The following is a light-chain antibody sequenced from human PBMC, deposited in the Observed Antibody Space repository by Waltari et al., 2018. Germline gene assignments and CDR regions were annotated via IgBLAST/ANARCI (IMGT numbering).Light chain of an antibody. Sequence: QSVLTQPPSVSAAPGQKVTISCFGSSSNIGDRNNYVSWYQQLPGTAPKLVIYDNNKRPSGIPDRFSASKSGTSATLGSTGLETGDEADYYCGTWDRSLSAVVFGGGTKLTVL. CDR1: SSNIGDRNNY. J-gene: IGLJ2*01. CDR3: GTWDRSLSAVV. CDR2: DNN. V-gene: IGLV1-51*01.